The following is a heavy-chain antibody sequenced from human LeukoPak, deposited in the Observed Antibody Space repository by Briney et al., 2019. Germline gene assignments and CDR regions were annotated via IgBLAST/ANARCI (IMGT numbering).Heavy chain of an antibody. J-gene: IGHJ4*02. V-gene: IGHV4-59*01. Sequence: SETLALICSVSGGSIRSYYWRWIRQPPGKGLEWIGYIYYSGSTNYNPTLKRRVTISVDTSKNQFSLKLSSVTAADTAVYYCARVNGVAGTGADYWGQGTLVTVSS. CDR3: ARVNGVAGTGADY. CDR2: IYYSGST. D-gene: IGHD6-19*01. CDR1: GGSIRSYY.